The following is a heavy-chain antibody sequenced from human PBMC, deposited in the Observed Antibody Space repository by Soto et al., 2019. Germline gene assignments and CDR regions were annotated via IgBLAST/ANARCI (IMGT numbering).Heavy chain of an antibody. CDR2: ISFDGRNK. CDR1: GFTYSTYT. J-gene: IGHJ6*02. V-gene: IGHV3-30*04. Sequence: GGSLRLSCAASGFTYSTYTMHWVRQAPGKGLEWVAFISFDGRNKYYTDSVKGRFTISRDNSKNTLFVQMNSLRGEDTAVYYCARGSYSIYYYGMDVWGQGTTVTVSS. CDR3: ARGSYSIYYYGMDV. D-gene: IGHD4-4*01.